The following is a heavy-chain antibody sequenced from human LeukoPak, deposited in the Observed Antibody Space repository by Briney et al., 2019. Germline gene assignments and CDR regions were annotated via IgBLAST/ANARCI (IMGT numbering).Heavy chain of an antibody. CDR3: ARVFRFSHFDY. Sequence: SETLSLTCTVSGDSINGSNSYWGWVRQPPGKGLEWIATIFYSGSTFYNPSLKSRVTISLDTSKTQFSLRLRSVTAADTAVYYCARVFRFSHFDYWGQGTLVTVSS. CDR2: IFYSGST. V-gene: IGHV4-39*07. J-gene: IGHJ4*02. D-gene: IGHD3-3*01. CDR1: GDSINGSNSY.